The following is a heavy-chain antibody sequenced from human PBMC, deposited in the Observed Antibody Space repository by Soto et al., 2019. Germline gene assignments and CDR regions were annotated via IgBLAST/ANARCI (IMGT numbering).Heavy chain of an antibody. J-gene: IGHJ4*02. D-gene: IGHD3-9*01. Sequence: QVQQVQSGAEVKKPGSSVKVSCKAYGGTFSSYTISWVRQAPGQGLEWMGRIIPILGIANYAQKFQGRVTITADKSTSTAYMELSSLRSEDTAVYYCARAGYGNDPASYYFDYWGQGTLVTVSS. V-gene: IGHV1-69*02. CDR3: ARAGYGNDPASYYFDY. CDR2: IIPILGIA. CDR1: GGTFSSYT.